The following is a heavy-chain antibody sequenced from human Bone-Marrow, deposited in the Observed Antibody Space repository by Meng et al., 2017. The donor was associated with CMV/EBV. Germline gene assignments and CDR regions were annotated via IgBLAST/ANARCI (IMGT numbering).Heavy chain of an antibody. V-gene: IGHV1-2*02. CDR2: INPNTGGT. J-gene: IGHJ4*02. D-gene: IGHD3-9*01. Sequence: ASVKVSCKTSGHTFSGYYMHWVRQAPGQGLEWMGWINPNTGGTNYAQKLQGRVTMTTGTSTSTAYMELRSLRSDDTAVYYCARDGDNYDILTGYMDYWGQGTLVTVSS. CDR1: GHTFSGYY. CDR3: ARDGDNYDILTGYMDY.